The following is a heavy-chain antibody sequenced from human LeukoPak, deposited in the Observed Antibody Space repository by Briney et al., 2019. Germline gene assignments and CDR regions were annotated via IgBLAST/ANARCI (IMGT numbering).Heavy chain of an antibody. CDR2: IYYSGST. CDR1: GGSITGYY. V-gene: IGHV4-59*01. J-gene: IGHJ5*02. Sequence: PSETLSLTCTVSGGSITGYYWSWIRQPPGKGLEWIGYIYYSGSTNYNPSLKSRVTMSVDTSKSQFSLKLSSVTAADTAVYYCARDKWNGSWGQGTLVTVSS. CDR3: ARDKWNGS. D-gene: IGHD1-20*01.